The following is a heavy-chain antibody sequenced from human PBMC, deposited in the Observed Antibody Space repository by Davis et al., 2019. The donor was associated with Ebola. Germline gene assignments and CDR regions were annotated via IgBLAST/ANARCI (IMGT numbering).Heavy chain of an antibody. CDR1: GGSLSNYY. CDR2: ISHSGST. Sequence: SETLSLTCAVYGGSLSNYYWSWIRQPPGKGLEWIGEISHSGSTNYNPSLRSRVTISVDTSRNQFSLKLTSVTAADTAVYYCARGDSSSWYYFDYWGQGTLVTVSS. CDR3: ARGDSSSWYYFDY. D-gene: IGHD6-13*01. J-gene: IGHJ4*02. V-gene: IGHV4-34*01.